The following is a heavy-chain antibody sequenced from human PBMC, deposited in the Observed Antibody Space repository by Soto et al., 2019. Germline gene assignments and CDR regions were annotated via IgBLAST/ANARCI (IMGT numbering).Heavy chain of an antibody. D-gene: IGHD1-26*01. CDR2: IYHSGST. J-gene: IGHJ4*02. CDR3: ARVYSGSYSDS. Sequence: SETLSLTCTVSGGSMSRGDYYWSWIRQPPGKGLEWIGEIYHSGSTNYNPSLKTRLTISVDKSKNQFSLKLSSVTAADTAVYYCARVYSGSYSDSWGRGTLVTVSS. V-gene: IGHV4-39*07. CDR1: GGSMSRGDYY.